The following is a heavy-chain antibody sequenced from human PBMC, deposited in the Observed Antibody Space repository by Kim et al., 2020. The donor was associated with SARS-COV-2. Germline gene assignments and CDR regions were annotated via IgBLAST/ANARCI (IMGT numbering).Heavy chain of an antibody. V-gene: IGHV3-21*01. CDR2: ISSSSSYI. Sequence: GGSLRLSCAASGFTFSSYSMNWVRQAPGKGLEWVSSISSSSSYIYYADSVKGRFTISRDNAKNSLYLQMNSLRAEDTAVYYCARQESIIYRGSFAVHYDAFDIWGQGTMRTASS. CDR3: ARQESIIYRGSFAVHYDAFDI. CDR1: GFTFSSYS. D-gene: IGHD1-26*01. J-gene: IGHJ3*02.